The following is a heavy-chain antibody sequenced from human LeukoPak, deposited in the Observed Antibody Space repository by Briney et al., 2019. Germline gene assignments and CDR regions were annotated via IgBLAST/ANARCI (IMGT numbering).Heavy chain of an antibody. CDR1: GYTSTSYG. D-gene: IGHD2-2*01. V-gene: IGHV1-18*01. CDR2: INPNSGGT. J-gene: IGHJ3*02. CDR3: AREQVVPAAMGAFDI. Sequence: ASVKVSCKASGYTSTSYGISWVRQAPGQGLEWMGWINPNSGGTNYAQKFQGRVTMTRDTSTSTAYMELRSLRSDDTAVYYCAREQVVPAAMGAFDIWGQGTMVTVSS.